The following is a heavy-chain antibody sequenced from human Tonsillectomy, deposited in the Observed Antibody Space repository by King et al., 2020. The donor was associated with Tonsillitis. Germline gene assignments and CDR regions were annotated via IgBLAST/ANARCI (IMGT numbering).Heavy chain of an antibody. D-gene: IGHD3-22*01. CDR2: IAVNGKYI. CDR3: AKDKRACYYDNGRGSFDI. CDR1: GFTFINFD. V-gene: IGHV3-21*01. J-gene: IGHJ3*02. Sequence: VQLVESGGGLVKPGGSLRLLCATSGFTFINFDMNWVRQAPGEGLEWGSSIAVNGKYIHYADSLKGRFTISRDNAEKSLFLQMNSLRAEDTAVYYCAKDKRACYYDNGRGSFDIWGQGTMVTVSS.